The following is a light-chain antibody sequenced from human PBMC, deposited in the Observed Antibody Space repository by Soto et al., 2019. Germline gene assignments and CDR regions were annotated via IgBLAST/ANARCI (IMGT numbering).Light chain of an antibody. CDR2: ATS. Sequence: LSLSPGETATLSCRTSQTISRDDLAWYQQRPGQAPRLLVSATSRRATGIPDRFNGYGSGTDFTLTISSLEPEDFGVYYCYQYYSSPHTFGPG. J-gene: IGKJ3*01. CDR3: YQYYSSPHT. V-gene: IGKV3-20*01. CDR1: QTISRDD.